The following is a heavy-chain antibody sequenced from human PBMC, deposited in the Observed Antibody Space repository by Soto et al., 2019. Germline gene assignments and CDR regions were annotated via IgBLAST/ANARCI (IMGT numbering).Heavy chain of an antibody. CDR1: GYSFTSLD. J-gene: IGHJ4*02. CDR2: MQPSTGRT. Sequence: ASEKVSCKASGYSFTSLDINWVRQTAGQGLEWMGWMQPSTGRTGYAQKFQGRVTMTRDTSINTAYMELTTLTSDDTAFYYCARGVSAGVDYWGQGTLVTVSS. V-gene: IGHV1-8*01. CDR3: ARGVSAGVDY. D-gene: IGHD1-26*01.